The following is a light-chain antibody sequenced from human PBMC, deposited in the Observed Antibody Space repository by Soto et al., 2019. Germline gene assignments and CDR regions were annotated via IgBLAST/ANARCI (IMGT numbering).Light chain of an antibody. J-gene: IGLJ1*01. CDR1: SSDVGGYNY. CDR3: SSYTSSTTYV. CDR2: EVT. V-gene: IGLV2-14*01. Sequence: QSVLSQPASVSGSHGQSITISCTGTSSDVGGYNYVSWYQQHPGKAPKLMIYEVTNRPSGVSNRFSGSKSGNTASLTISGLQAEDEADYCCSSYTSSTTYVFGTGTKLTVL.